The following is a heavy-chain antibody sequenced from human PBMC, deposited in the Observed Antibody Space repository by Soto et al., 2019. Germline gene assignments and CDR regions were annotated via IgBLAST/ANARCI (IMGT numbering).Heavy chain of an antibody. V-gene: IGHV3-30*18. CDR3: AKDSSSCPDY. CDR2: ISYDGSNK. J-gene: IGHJ4*02. D-gene: IGHD6-13*01. CDR1: GFTFSSYG. Sequence: QVQLVESGGSVVQPGRSLRLSCAASGFTFSSYGMHWVRQAPGKGLEWVAVISYDGSNKYYADSVKGRFTISRDNSKNTLYLQMNSLRAEDTAVYYCAKDSSSCPDYWGQGTLVTVSS.